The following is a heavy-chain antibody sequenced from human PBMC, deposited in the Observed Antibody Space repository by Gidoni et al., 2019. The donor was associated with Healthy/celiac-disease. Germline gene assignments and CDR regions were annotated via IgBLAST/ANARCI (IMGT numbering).Heavy chain of an antibody. CDR3: AKDLSDYYYYYMDV. CDR1: GFTFSSYD. J-gene: IGHJ6*03. Sequence: QVQLVESGGGVVQPGRSLRLSCAASGFTFSSYDMHWVRQAPGQGLEWVAVISYDGSNKYYADSVKCRFTISRDNSKNTLYLQMNSLRAEDTAVYYCAKDLSDYYYYYMDVWGKGTTVTVSS. V-gene: IGHV3-30*18. CDR2: ISYDGSNK.